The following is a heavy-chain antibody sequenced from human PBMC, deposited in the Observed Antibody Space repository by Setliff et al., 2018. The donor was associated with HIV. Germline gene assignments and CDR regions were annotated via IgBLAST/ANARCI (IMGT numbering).Heavy chain of an antibody. CDR2: IYYNGNT. Sequence: ASETLSLTCTVSGGSISSYYWSWIRQPPGKGLEWIGYIYYNGNTNYNPSLKSRVTISVDTSKNQFSLKVSSVTAADTAVYYCARERSLITNRRYFDSWGQGTLVTVSS. CDR1: GGSISSYY. V-gene: IGHV4-59*12. CDR3: ARERSLITNRRYFDS. D-gene: IGHD3-16*01. J-gene: IGHJ4*02.